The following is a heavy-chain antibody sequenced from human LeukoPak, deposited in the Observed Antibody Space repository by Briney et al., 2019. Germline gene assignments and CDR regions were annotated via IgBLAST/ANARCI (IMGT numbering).Heavy chain of an antibody. J-gene: IGHJ4*02. CDR3: ASRSGTFPYYFDY. V-gene: IGHV1-2*02. CDR2: INPNSGGT. D-gene: IGHD1-7*01. Sequence: ASVKVSCKASGYMFAGFYMHWVRQAPGQGLEWMGWINPNSGGTNYAQKFQGRVTMTRDTSTSTAYMELRSLRSDDTAVYFCASRSGTFPYYFDYWGQGTLVTVSS. CDR1: GYMFAGFY.